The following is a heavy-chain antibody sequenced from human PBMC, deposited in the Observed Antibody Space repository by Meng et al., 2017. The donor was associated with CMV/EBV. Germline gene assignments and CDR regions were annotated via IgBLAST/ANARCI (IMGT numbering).Heavy chain of an antibody. CDR3: ARDRLPYGATPRGDY. Sequence: ASVKVSCKASGYTFTSYGISWVRQAPGQGLEWMGWISAYNGNTNYAQKLQGRVTITTDTSTSTAYMELRSLRSDDTAVYYCARDRLPYGATPRGDYWGQGTLVTVSS. V-gene: IGHV1-18*01. D-gene: IGHD4/OR15-4a*01. CDR1: GYTFTSYG. CDR2: ISAYNGNT. J-gene: IGHJ4*02.